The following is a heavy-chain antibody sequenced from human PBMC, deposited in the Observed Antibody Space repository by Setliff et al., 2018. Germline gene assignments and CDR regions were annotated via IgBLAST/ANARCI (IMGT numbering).Heavy chain of an antibody. Sequence: ASVKVSCKTSGYAFTNYGLSWMRQAPGQGLEWMGWISGYNGNTEYAQNLQGRVTMTMDTSTSTAYMELRSLTSDDTAVYYCARVPRLEWLLPTFDSWGQGTLVTVSS. J-gene: IGHJ4*02. CDR3: ARVPRLEWLLPTFDS. CDR2: ISGYNGNT. D-gene: IGHD3-3*01. CDR1: GYAFTNYG. V-gene: IGHV1-18*01.